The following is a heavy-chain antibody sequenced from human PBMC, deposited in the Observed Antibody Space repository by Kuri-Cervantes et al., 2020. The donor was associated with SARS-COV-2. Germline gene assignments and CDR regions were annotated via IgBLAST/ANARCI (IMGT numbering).Heavy chain of an antibody. J-gene: IGHJ4*02. D-gene: IGHD3-3*01. CDR2: ICPGDSDT. Sequence: GGSLRLSCKISGYSFTNYWIAWVRQMPGKGLEWMGIICPGDSDTRYSPSFQGQVTISADKSISTAYLQWSSLKASDTAMYYCARLQIDFWSGYYVDYWGQGTLVTVSS. CDR3: ARLQIDFWSGYYVDY. V-gene: IGHV5-51*01. CDR1: GYSFTNYW.